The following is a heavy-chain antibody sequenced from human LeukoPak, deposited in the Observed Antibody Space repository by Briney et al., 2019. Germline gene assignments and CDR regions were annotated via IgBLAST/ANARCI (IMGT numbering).Heavy chain of an antibody. CDR1: GFTFSSYS. J-gene: IGHJ6*02. CDR3: ARTFYDFWKCLDV. D-gene: IGHD3-3*01. V-gene: IGHV3-21*01. Sequence: GGSLRLSCAASGFTFSSYSMNWVRRAPGKGLEWVSSISSSSSYIYYADSVKGRFTISRDNAKNSLYLQMNSLRAEGTAVYYCARTFYDFWKCLDVWGQGTTVTVSS. CDR2: ISSSSSYI.